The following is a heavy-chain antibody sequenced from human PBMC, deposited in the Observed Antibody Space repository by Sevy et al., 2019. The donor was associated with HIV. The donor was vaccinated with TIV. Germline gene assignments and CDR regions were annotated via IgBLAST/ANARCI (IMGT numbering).Heavy chain of an antibody. J-gene: IGHJ4*02. V-gene: IGHV3-7*01. CDR1: GFTLNNYW. Sequence: GGSLRLSCAASGFTLNNYWMNWVRQAPGKGLEWVANIKQDGSVKYYVDSVKGRFTISRDNARNLVFLQMNSLRVEDTALYHCVRAIAADGSFWGQGTLVTVSS. CDR3: VRAIAADGSF. D-gene: IGHD6-13*01. CDR2: IKQDGSVK.